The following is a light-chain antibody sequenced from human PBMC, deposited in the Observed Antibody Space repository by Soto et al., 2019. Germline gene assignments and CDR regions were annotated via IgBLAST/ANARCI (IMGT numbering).Light chain of an antibody. CDR2: DAS. CDR1: QSLSGY. V-gene: IGKV3-11*01. J-gene: IGKJ3*01. CDR3: QQYNSYSLFT. Sequence: EIVLTQSPATLSLSLGERATLSCRASQSLSGYLAWYQQKPGQAPRLLIYDASHRATGIPARFTGSGSGTDFTLTISRLEPEDFATYYCQQYNSYSLFTFGPGTKVDIK.